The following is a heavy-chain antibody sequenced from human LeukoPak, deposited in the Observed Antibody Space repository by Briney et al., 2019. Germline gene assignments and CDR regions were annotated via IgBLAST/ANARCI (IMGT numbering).Heavy chain of an antibody. Sequence: GGSLRLSCAASGFTFSGYSMNWVRQAPGKGLEWVSSISSSSTYMYYADSLKGRFTISRDNAKNSLYLQMNSLRAEDPAVYYCARERGYSYGYGDYWGQGTLVTVSS. CDR1: GFTFSGYS. CDR3: ARERGYSYGYGDY. D-gene: IGHD5-18*01. J-gene: IGHJ4*02. V-gene: IGHV3-21*01. CDR2: ISSSSTYM.